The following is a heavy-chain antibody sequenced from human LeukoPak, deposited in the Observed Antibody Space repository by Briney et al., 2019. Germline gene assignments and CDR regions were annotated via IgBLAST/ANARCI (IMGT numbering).Heavy chain of an antibody. J-gene: IGHJ6*04. CDR2: ISYDGSNK. CDR3: ARDYCSSTSCYAYYYYGMDV. CDR1: GFTFSSYA. Sequence: RSLRLSCAASGFTFSSYAMHWVRQAPGKGLEWVAVISYDGSNKYYADSVKGRFTISRDNSKNTLYLQMNSLRAEDTAVYYCARDYCSSTSCYAYYYYGMDVWGKGTTVTVSS. V-gene: IGHV3-30*04. D-gene: IGHD2-2*01.